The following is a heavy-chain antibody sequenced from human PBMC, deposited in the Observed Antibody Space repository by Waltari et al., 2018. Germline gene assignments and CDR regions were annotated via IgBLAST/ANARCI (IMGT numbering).Heavy chain of an antibody. CDR2: LIPIFGTG. Sequence: QVQLVQSGAEVKKPGSSVKVSCKASGGTFSSYAISWVRQAPGQGLEWRGGLIPIFGTGNYEQKFQGRVTITADESTSTAYMELSSLRSEDTAVYYCASHRYCSGGSCYSPVLGGWFDPWGQGTLVTVSS. CDR3: ASHRYCSGGSCYSPVLGGWFDP. J-gene: IGHJ5*02. V-gene: IGHV1-69*01. CDR1: GGTFSSYA. D-gene: IGHD2-15*01.